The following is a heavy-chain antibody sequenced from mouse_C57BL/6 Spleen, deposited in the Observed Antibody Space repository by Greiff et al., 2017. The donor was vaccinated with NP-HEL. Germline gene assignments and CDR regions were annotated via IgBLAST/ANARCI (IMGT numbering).Heavy chain of an antibody. D-gene: IGHD1-1*01. CDR2: ISYDGSN. CDR3: ARKGYYGSSGYFDY. CDR1: GYSITSGYY. Sequence: EVQLQQSGPGLVKPSQSLSLTCSVTGYSITSGYYWNWIRQFPGNKLEWMGYISYDGSNNYNPSLKNRISITRDTSKNQFFLKLNSVTTEDTATYYCARKGYYGSSGYFDYWGQGTTLTVSS. J-gene: IGHJ2*01. V-gene: IGHV3-6*01.